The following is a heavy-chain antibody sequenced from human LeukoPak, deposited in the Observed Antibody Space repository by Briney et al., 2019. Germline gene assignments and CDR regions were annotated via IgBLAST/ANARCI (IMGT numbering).Heavy chain of an antibody. J-gene: IGHJ4*02. Sequence: PGRSLRLSCAASGFTFDDYAMHWVRQAPGKGLEWVAGISWNSGSIGYADSVKGRFTISRDNARNSLYLQMNSLRAEDTALYYCAKEGGYWGQGNLVTVSS. CDR1: GFTFDDYA. D-gene: IGHD2-15*01. CDR3: AKEGGY. V-gene: IGHV3-9*01. CDR2: ISWNSGSI.